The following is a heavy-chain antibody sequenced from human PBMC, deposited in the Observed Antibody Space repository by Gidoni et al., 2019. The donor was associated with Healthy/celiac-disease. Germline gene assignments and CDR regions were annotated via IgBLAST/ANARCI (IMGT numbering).Heavy chain of an antibody. CDR2: ISSSSSYI. Sequence: EVQLVESGGGLVKPGGSLRLSCAASGFPFSSYSMHWVRQAPGKGLEWVSSISSSSSYIYYADSVKGRFTISRDNAKNSLYLQMNSLRAEDTAVYYCARARGPYCTNGVCTGYYFDYWGQGTLVTVSS. CDR1: GFPFSSYS. D-gene: IGHD2-8*01. V-gene: IGHV3-21*01. CDR3: ARARGPYCTNGVCTGYYFDY. J-gene: IGHJ4*02.